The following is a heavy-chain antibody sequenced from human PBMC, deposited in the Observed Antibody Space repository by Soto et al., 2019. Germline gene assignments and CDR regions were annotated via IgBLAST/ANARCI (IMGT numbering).Heavy chain of an antibody. D-gene: IGHD3-22*01. Sequence: HPGGSLRLSCVSSGFMLSNYAMSWVRQAPGKGLEWVSANGGSGISTYYAESVKGRFTISRDNSKNTLYLQMNSLRAEDTAIYYCARTRWTSGYWFEYWGQGTLVTVS. V-gene: IGHV3-23*01. CDR1: GFMLSNYA. J-gene: IGHJ4*02. CDR3: ARTRWTSGYWFEY. CDR2: NGGSGIST.